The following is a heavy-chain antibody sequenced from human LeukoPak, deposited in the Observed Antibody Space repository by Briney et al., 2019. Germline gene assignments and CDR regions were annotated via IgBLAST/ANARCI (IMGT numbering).Heavy chain of an antibody. CDR1: GGSISSDY. CDR2: ISFTDYT. D-gene: IGHD1-26*01. V-gene: IGHV4-4*09. Sequence: SETLSLTCSVSGGSISSDYWSWIRQPPEKGLEWIGYISFTDYTNYNPSLKSRVTISVDTSKNQISLKMNSVTAADTAFYYCARRENSAFDIWGQGTMVTVSS. CDR3: ARRENSAFDI. J-gene: IGHJ3*02.